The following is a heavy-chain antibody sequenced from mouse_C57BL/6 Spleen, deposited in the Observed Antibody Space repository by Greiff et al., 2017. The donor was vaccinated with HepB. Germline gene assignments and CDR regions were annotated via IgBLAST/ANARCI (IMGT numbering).Heavy chain of an antibody. CDR1: GFSFNTYA. Sequence: DVKLVESGGGLVQPQGSLKLSCAASGFSFNTYAMNWVRQAPGKGLEWVARIRSKSNNYATYYADSVKDRFTISRDDSESMLYLQMNNLKTEDTAMYYCVRHEHGNFFAYWGQGTLVTVSA. J-gene: IGHJ3*01. V-gene: IGHV10-1*01. D-gene: IGHD2-1*01. CDR3: VRHEHGNFFAY. CDR2: IRSKSNNYAT.